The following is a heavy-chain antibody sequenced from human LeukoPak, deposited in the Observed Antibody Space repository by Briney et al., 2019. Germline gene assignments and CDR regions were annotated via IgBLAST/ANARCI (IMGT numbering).Heavy chain of an antibody. CDR3: ATLSGYVIRDAFDI. CDR1: GFTFSDYY. D-gene: IGHD5-12*01. V-gene: IGHV3-11*06. CDR2: ISRGSDDK. J-gene: IGHJ3*02. Sequence: PGGSLRLSCAGSGFTFSDYYMAWIRQTPGKGLQRVSYISRGSDDKAYADSVKGRFTISRDNSKNTLYLQMNSLRAEDTAVYYCATLSGYVIRDAFDIWGQGTMVTVSS.